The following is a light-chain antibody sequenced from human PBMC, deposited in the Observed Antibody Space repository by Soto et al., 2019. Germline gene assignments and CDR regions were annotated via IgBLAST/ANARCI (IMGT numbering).Light chain of an antibody. CDR3: QQYNNWPLT. CDR1: LSVNRN. CDR2: DAS. Sequence: EIVMTQSPATLSVSPGERATLSCRASLSVNRNLAWYQQKPGQTPRLHIYDASSMATGIPARFSGSGSGTDFTLTISSLQSEDFAVYYCQQYNNWPLTFGGGTNVEIK. J-gene: IGKJ4*01. V-gene: IGKV3-15*01.